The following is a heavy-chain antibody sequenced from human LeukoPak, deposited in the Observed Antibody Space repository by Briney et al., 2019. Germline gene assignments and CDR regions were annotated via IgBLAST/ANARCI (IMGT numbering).Heavy chain of an antibody. J-gene: IGHJ5*02. CDR1: GYSFTGYY. CDR2: INPNSGGT. Sequence: ASVKVSCKASGYSFTGYYMHWVRQAPGQGLEWMGWINPNSGGTNYAQKFQGRVTMTRDTSISTAYMELSRLRSDDTAVYYCAREVAGCSGGSCYRAWFDPWGQGTLVTVSS. D-gene: IGHD2-15*01. CDR3: AREVAGCSGGSCYRAWFDP. V-gene: IGHV1-2*02.